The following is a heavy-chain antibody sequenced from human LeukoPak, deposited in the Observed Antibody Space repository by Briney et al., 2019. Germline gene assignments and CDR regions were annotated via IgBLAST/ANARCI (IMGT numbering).Heavy chain of an antibody. CDR2: ISYDGSKK. J-gene: IGHJ6*02. D-gene: IGHD3-3*01. CDR3: ARGGDFWSGYKTHEYGLDV. Sequence: GGSLRLSCAASGFTFSSYAMHWVRQAPGKGLEWVAVISYDGSKKYHADSVKGRFTISRDNSNKMQYLEMDSLRADDTAVYYCARGGDFWSGYKTHEYGLDVWGQGATVTVSS. CDR1: GFTFSSYA. V-gene: IGHV3-30-3*01.